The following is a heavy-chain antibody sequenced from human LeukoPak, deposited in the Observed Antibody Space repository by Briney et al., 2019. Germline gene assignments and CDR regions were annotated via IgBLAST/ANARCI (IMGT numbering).Heavy chain of an antibody. CDR2: INPSGGST. CDR1: GYTFTSYY. Sequence: ASVKVSCKASGYTFTSYYMHWVRQAPGQGLEWMGIINPSGGSTSYAQKFQGRVTMTRDMSTSTVYMELSSLRSEDTAVYYCARVSRHPGSIVGATGTDWFDPWGQGTLVTVSS. D-gene: IGHD1-26*01. J-gene: IGHJ5*02. V-gene: IGHV1-46*01. CDR3: ARVSRHPGSIVGATGTDWFDP.